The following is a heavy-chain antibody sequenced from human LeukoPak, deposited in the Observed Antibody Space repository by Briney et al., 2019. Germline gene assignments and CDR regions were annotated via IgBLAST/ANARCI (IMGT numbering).Heavy chain of an antibody. Sequence: PGGSLRLSCAASGFTFSSYGMSWVRQAPGKGLEWVSAISTSGYGTYYADSVKGRFTISRDNSKNTLYLQMNSLRAEDTAVYYCARSSKGGSGSYSSWGQGTLVTVSS. D-gene: IGHD3-10*01. CDR3: ARSSKGGSGSYSS. V-gene: IGHV3-23*01. CDR2: ISTSGYGT. J-gene: IGHJ5*02. CDR1: GFTFSSYG.